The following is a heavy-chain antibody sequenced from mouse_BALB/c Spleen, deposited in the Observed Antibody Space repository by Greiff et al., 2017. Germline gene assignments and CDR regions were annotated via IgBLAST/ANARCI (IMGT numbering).Heavy chain of an antibody. CDR3: ARVQSAWFAY. CDR1: GFTFSSYA. V-gene: IGHV5-6-5*01. Sequence: EVQVVESGGGLVKPGGSLKLSCAASGFTFSSYAMSWVRQTPEKRLDWVASISSGGSTYYPDSVKGRFTISRDNARNILYLQMSSLRSEDTAMYYCARVQSAWFAYWGQGTLVTVSA. CDR2: ISSGGST. J-gene: IGHJ3*01.